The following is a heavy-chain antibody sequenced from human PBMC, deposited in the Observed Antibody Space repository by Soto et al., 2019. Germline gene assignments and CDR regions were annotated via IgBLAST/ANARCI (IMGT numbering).Heavy chain of an antibody. CDR2: IPYDGSYQ. CDR1: GSTFSDDA. CDR3: ARDVGTQLDFWSTSGMDV. V-gene: IGHV3-30*04. Sequence: QVQLVESGGGVVQPGRSLRLSCAASGSTFSDDAMHWVRQAPGKGLEWVADIPYDGSYQYYTDSVRGRFTVSRDNSKNMLYLQMNSLRADDTAVYYCARDVGTQLDFWSTSGMDVWGQGTTVTVSS. J-gene: IGHJ6*02. D-gene: IGHD3-3*01.